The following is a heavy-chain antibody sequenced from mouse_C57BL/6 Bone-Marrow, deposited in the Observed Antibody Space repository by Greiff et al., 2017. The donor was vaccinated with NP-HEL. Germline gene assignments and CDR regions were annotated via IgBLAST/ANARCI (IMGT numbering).Heavy chain of an antibody. V-gene: IGHV5-15*01. CDR1: GFTFSDYG. CDR3: ARHDSSGYNYFDY. Sequence: EVQRVESGGGLVQPGGSLKLSCAASGFTFSDYGMAWVRQAPRKGPEWVAFISNLAYSIYYADTVTGRSTISRENAKNTLYLEMSSLRSEDTAMYYCARHDSSGYNYFDYWGQGTTLTVSS. CDR2: ISNLAYSI. J-gene: IGHJ2*01. D-gene: IGHD3-2*02.